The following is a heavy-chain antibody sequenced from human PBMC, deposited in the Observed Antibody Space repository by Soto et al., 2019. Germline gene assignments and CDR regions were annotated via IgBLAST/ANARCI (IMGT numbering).Heavy chain of an antibody. CDR3: AYRIAIFGVVITSDYFDY. CDR1: GFSFSSYA. J-gene: IGHJ4*02. V-gene: IGHV3-23*01. CDR2: ISGSGGST. Sequence: GGSLTLSCAASGFSFSSYAMSWVRQPPGKGLEWVSSISGSGGSTYYPDSVKGRLTISRDTSKNTLKLQMNSLRAEDTAVYYCAYRIAIFGVVITSDYFDYWGQGTLVTVSS. D-gene: IGHD3-3*01.